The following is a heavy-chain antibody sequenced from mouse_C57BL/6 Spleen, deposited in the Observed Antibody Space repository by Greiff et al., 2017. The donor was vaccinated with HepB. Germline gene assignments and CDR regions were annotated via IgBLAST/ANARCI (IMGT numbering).Heavy chain of an antibody. V-gene: IGHV1-66*01. J-gene: IGHJ4*01. D-gene: IGHD4-1*01. Sequence: QVQLQQSGPELVKPGASVKISCKASGYSFTSYYIHWVKQRPGQGLEWIGWIYPGSGNTKYNEKFKGKATLTADTSSSTAYMQLSSLTSEDTAVYYCARSLTSMDYWGQGTSVTVSS. CDR1: GYSFTSYY. CDR3: ARSLTSMDY. CDR2: IYPGSGNT.